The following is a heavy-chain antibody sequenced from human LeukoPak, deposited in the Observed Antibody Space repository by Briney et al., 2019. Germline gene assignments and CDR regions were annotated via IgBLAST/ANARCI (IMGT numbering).Heavy chain of an antibody. CDR2: IRWNSGSI. J-gene: IGHJ4*02. CDR1: GFTFDDYA. Sequence: GGSLRLSCAASGFTFDDYAMRWVRQSPGKGLEWVSGIRWNSGSIGYADSVKGRFTISRDNAKNTLYLQINSLRAEDTALYYCAKDYYGSGSYTAFDYWGQGTLVTVSS. V-gene: IGHV3-9*01. D-gene: IGHD3-10*01. CDR3: AKDYYGSGSYTAFDY.